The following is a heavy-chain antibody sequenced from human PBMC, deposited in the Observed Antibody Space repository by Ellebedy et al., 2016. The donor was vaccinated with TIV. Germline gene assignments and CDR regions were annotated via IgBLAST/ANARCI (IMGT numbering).Heavy chain of an antibody. CDR1: GGTFSSYA. Sequence: SVKVSCXASGGTFSSYAISWVRQAPGQGLEWMGGIIPIFGTANYAQKFQGRVTITADESTSTAYMELSSLRSEDTAVYYCASTGGSSSWYPVGYWGQGTLVTVSS. CDR3: ASTGGSSSWYPVGY. V-gene: IGHV1-69*13. CDR2: IIPIFGTA. D-gene: IGHD6-13*01. J-gene: IGHJ4*02.